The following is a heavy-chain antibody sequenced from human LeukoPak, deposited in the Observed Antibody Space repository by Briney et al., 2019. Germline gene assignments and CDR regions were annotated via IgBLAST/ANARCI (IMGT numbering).Heavy chain of an antibody. V-gene: IGHV3-7*01. CDR3: ARESWGPFDY. Sequence: GGSLRLSCAASGFTFSNYWMSWVRQAPGKGLEWVANIKQDGSDKSYVDSVKGRFTISRDNAKNSLSLQMNNLRDEDTAVYYCARESWGPFDYWGQGTLVTVSS. D-gene: IGHD3-16*01. CDR2: IKQDGSDK. J-gene: IGHJ4*02. CDR1: GFTFSNYW.